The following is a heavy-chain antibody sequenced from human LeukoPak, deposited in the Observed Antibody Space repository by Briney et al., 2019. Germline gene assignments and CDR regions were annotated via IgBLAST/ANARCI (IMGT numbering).Heavy chain of an antibody. J-gene: IGHJ4*02. CDR3: ARDPPYSSVARRFDY. CDR2: INPSGGST. Sequence: ASLKVSCKASGYTFTSYYIHWVRQAPGQGLEWMGIINPSGGSTSYAQKFQGRVTMTTDTSTSTVYMELSSLKSEDTAVYYCARDPPYSSVARRFDYWGQGTLVTVSS. CDR1: GYTFTSYY. V-gene: IGHV1-46*01. D-gene: IGHD6-19*01.